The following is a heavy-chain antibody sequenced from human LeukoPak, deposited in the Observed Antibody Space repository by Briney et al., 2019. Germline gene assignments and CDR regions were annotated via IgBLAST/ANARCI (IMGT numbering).Heavy chain of an antibody. J-gene: IGHJ6*03. D-gene: IGHD5-12*01. V-gene: IGHV3-21*01. CDR3: ATLDIVATRAPYYMDV. Sequence: PGGSLRLSCAASGLIFSNYWVTWVRQAPGKGLEWVSSISSSSSYIYYADSVKGRFTISRDNAKNSLYLQMNSLRAEDTAVYYCATLDIVATRAPYYMDVWGKGTTVTVSS. CDR2: ISSSSSYI. CDR1: GLIFSNYW.